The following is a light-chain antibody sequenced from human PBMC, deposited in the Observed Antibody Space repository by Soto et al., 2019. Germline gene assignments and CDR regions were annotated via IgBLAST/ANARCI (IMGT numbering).Light chain of an antibody. CDR2: DDD. CDR1: NIGSKS. CDR3: QVWDSSRDHLV. V-gene: IGLV3-21*02. J-gene: IGLJ2*01. Sequence: SYELTQPPSVSVAPGQTARITCGGNNIGSKSVHWYQQKPGQAPMLVVYDDDDRPSGIPERFSGSNSGNTATLTISRVEAGDEADYYCQVWDSSRDHLVFGGGTKLTVL.